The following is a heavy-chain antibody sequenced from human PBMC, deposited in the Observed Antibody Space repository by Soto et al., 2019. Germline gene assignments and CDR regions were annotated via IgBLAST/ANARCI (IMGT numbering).Heavy chain of an antibody. CDR3: ARDPGSGWYPAFDY. CDR2: INHSGST. J-gene: IGHJ4*02. CDR1: GGSFSGYY. Sequence: SETLSLTCAVYGGSFSGYYWSWIRQPPGKGLEWIGEINHSGSTNYNPSLKSRVTISVDTSKNQFSLKLSSVTAADTAVYYCARDPGSGWYPAFDYWGQGTLVTVSS. D-gene: IGHD6-19*01. V-gene: IGHV4-34*01.